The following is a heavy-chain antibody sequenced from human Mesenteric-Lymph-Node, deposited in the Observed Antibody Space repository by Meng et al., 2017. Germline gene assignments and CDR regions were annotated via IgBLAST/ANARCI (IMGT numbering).Heavy chain of an antibody. D-gene: IGHD4-17*01. J-gene: IGHJ5*02. Sequence: VQVQGLGPGLVKPSETLSLTCTFSGGSNSSYYWSWIRQPSGKGLEWIGYIYYSGSTNYNPSLKSRVTISVDTSKNQFSLKLSSVTAADTAVYYCARDRKHYGERGWFDPWGQGTLVTVSS. CDR2: IYYSGST. CDR1: GGSNSSYY. V-gene: IGHV4-59*12. CDR3: ARDRKHYGERGWFDP.